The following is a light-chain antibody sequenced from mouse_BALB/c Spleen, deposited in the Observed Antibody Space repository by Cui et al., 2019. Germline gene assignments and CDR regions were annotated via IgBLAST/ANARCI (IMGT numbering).Light chain of an antibody. V-gene: IGKV4-80*01. CDR2: STS. CDR3: HQWSSYPWT. CDR1: SSVSY. Sequence: QIVLTQSAATISASSGAEITLTCSSSSSVSYMHWYQQKSGTSPKPLTYSTSNLASGVPSRFSGSGSGTFSSLTISSVEAEDAADYYCHQWSSYPWTFGGGTKLEIK. J-gene: IGKJ1*01.